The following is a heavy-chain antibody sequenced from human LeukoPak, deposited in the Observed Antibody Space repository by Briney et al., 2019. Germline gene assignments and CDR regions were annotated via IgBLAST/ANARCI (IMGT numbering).Heavy chain of an antibody. Sequence: PGGSLRLSCAASGFTLSSYAMSWVRQAPGKGLERVSAISGSGGSTYYADSVKGRFTISRDNSKNTLYLQMNSLRAEDTAVYYCAKDQYFDWLSYSWFDPWGQGTLVTVSS. CDR3: AKDQYFDWLSYSWFDP. J-gene: IGHJ5*02. V-gene: IGHV3-23*01. CDR2: ISGSGGST. CDR1: GFTLSSYA. D-gene: IGHD3-9*01.